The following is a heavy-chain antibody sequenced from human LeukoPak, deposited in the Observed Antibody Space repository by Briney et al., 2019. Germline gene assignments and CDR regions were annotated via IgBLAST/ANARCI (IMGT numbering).Heavy chain of an antibody. CDR1: GFSFGTYG. Sequence: PGGSPRLSCAGSGFSFGTYGMQWVRQAPGKGLEWVAFIRYDGSDKYYADSVKDRFTISRDNFKNTLYLQMNSLRPEDTAVYYCSFPGGTGWSFEYWGQGTLVTVSS. J-gene: IGHJ4*02. CDR2: IRYDGSDK. V-gene: IGHV3-30*02. D-gene: IGHD6-19*01. CDR3: SFPGGTGWSFEY.